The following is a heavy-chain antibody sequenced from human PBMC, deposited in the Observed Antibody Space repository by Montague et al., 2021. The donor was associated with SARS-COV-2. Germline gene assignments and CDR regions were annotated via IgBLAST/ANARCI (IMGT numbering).Heavy chain of an antibody. Sequence: TLSLTCTVYGGSVNSGNYYWSWIRQPAGKRLEWMGRISTSGNTNYNPSLKSRLSILVDTSKNQFSLNLRSVTAADTAVYYCARDTEVEIRTYSYYKMDVWGLGTTVTVSS. CDR3: ARDTEVEIRTYSYYKMDV. V-gene: IGHV4-61*02. D-gene: IGHD2-21*01. CDR1: GGSVNSGNYY. J-gene: IGHJ6*02. CDR2: ISTSGNT.